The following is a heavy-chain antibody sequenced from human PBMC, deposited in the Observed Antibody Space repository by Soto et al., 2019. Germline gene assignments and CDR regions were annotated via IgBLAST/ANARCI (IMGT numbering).Heavy chain of an antibody. V-gene: IGHV4-61*01. Sequence: KTSETLSLTCSVSGVSVSGGTYCWSWVRQPPGKGLEWIGYAFYTGSTKYNPSLNRRVTIPVDTSRNQFSLNLRSVTAADTAVYYCARGAPPWWVGAKTFDYWGQGALVTVSS. CDR2: AFYTGST. J-gene: IGHJ4*02. CDR3: ARGAPPWWVGAKTFDY. CDR1: GVSVSGGTYC. D-gene: IGHD1-26*01.